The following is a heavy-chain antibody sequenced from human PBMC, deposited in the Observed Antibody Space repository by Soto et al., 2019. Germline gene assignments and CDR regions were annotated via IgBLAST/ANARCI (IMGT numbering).Heavy chain of an antibody. J-gene: IGHJ4*02. CDR2: IFSTGTT. V-gene: IGHV4-39*01. D-gene: IGHD4-17*01. Sequence: SETLSLTCTVSGDSISSSTCYWGWIRRPPGKGLEWIATIFSTGTTHYNPSLRSRVTISVDTSKNQFSLTVRSVTAADTAAYYCARHDYGDGFSYWGQGSQVTVSS. CDR3: ARHDYGDGFSY. CDR1: GDSISSSTCY.